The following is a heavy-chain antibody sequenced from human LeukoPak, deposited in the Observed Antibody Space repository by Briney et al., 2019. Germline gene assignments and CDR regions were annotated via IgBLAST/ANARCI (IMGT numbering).Heavy chain of an antibody. V-gene: IGHV1-2*02. CDR3: ARLLYSNNWSDF. Sequence: ASVKVSCKASGYTFTSYYMHWVRQAPGQGLEWMGWINPHSGGTNYAQNFQGRVTMTRDTSISTAYMDLSRLRSDDTAVYYCARLLYSNNWSDFWGQGTLVTVSS. J-gene: IGHJ5*01. CDR2: INPHSGGT. D-gene: IGHD6-13*01. CDR1: GYTFTSYY.